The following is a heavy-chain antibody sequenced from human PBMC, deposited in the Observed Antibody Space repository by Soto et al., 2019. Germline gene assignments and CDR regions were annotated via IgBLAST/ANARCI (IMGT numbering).Heavy chain of an antibody. V-gene: IGHV3-48*02. J-gene: IGHJ4*02. CDR3: ARGSSNWAYYFDF. D-gene: IGHD6-13*01. CDR2: ITSSGTTV. CDR1: GFTFSSYS. Sequence: TGGSLRLSCAASGFTFSSYSLNWVRQAPGKGLEWVSYITSSGTTVYYADSVRGRFTISRDNAKNSLYLQMNSLRDDGTAVYYCARGSSNWAYYFDFWGQGTLVTVSS.